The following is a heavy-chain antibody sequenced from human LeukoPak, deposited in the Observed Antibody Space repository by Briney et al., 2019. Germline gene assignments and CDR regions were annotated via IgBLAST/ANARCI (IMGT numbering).Heavy chain of an antibody. D-gene: IGHD3-3*01. Sequence: SVKVSCKASGGTFSSYAISWVRQAPGQGLEWMGGIIPIFGTANYAQKFQGRVTITADESTSTAYMELSSLRSEDTAVYYCARKRGIGSGHNWFDPWGQGTLVTVSS. CDR3: ARKRGIGSGHNWFDP. CDR2: IIPIFGTA. CDR1: GGTFSSYA. J-gene: IGHJ5*02. V-gene: IGHV1-69*13.